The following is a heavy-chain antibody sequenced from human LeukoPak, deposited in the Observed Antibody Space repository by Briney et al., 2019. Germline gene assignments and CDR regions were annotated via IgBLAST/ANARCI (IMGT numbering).Heavy chain of an antibody. D-gene: IGHD3-9*01. CDR2: INHSGST. J-gene: IGHJ4*02. CDR1: SGSFRGYY. V-gene: IGHV4-34*01. CDR3: ARGARYFDWFYYFDY. Sequence: PSETLSLTCAVYSGSFRGYYWSWIRQPPGKGLEWIGEINHSGSTNYNPSLKSRVTISVDTSKNQFSLKLSSVTAADTAVYYCARGARYFDWFYYFDYWGQGTLVTVSS.